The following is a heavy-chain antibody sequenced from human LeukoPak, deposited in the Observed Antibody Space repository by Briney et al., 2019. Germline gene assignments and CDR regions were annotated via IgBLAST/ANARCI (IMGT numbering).Heavy chain of an antibody. CDR1: GFTFSSYA. D-gene: IGHD3-3*01. CDR2: ISYDGSNK. V-gene: IGHV3-30-3*01. Sequence: GRSLRLSCAASGFTFSSYAMHWVRQAPGKGLEWVAVISYDGSNKYYADSVKGRFTISRDNSKNTLYLQMNSLRAEDTAVYYCAKDDDGYWGQGTLVTVSS. J-gene: IGHJ4*02. CDR3: AKDDDGY.